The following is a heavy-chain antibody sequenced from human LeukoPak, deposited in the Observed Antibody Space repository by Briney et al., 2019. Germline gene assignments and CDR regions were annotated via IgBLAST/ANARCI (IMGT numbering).Heavy chain of an antibody. CDR2: ISGSCGST. J-gene: IGHJ4*02. V-gene: IGHV3-23*01. D-gene: IGHD1-26*01. CDR3: ANSPLSGSSFDY. Sequence: GGSLRLSCAASGFTFSSYGMSWVRQAPGKGLEWVSRISGSCGSTYYADSVKGRFSISRDNSKNTLYLQMNSLRAEDTAVYYCANSPLSGSSFDYWGQGTLVTVSS. CDR1: GFTFSSYG.